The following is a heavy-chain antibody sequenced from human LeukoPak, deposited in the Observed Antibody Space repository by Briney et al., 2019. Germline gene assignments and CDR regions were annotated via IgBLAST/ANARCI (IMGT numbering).Heavy chain of an antibody. D-gene: IGHD2-2*01. Sequence: SQTLSLTCNVSGVSVSDGRYYWTWIRQHPEKGLEWIVYKYYSGSAKYNPSLKSRLTISIDTSKNQFSLHLSSVTAADTATYYCATPYCSSISCLDVFNMWGQGTRVTVSS. CDR3: ATPYCSSISCLDVFNM. CDR1: GVSVSDGRYY. CDR2: KYYSGSA. J-gene: IGHJ3*02. V-gene: IGHV4-31*03.